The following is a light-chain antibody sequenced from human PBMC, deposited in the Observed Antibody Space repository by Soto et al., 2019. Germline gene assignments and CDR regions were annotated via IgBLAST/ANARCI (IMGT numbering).Light chain of an antibody. Sequence: DIQMTQSPSSPSSSLGDRVTITCRASESISNYLNWYQQKPGKAPKLLIYAASSLRSGVPSRFSGSGSGTDFTLTISSLKTEDFATYYCQQSYSTIWTFGQGTKVDIK. V-gene: IGKV1-39*01. CDR3: QQSYSTIWT. CDR1: ESISNY. CDR2: AAS. J-gene: IGKJ1*01.